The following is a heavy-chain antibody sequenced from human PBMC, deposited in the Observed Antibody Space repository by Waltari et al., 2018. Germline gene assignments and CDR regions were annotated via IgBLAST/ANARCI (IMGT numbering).Heavy chain of an antibody. V-gene: IGHV5-51*01. J-gene: IGHJ3*01. CDR3: ASPSHSTRQSSGPDDAFDV. Sequence: EVQLVPSGAEVKKPGESLPISFKGSLYRFLSYWSGWVSQRPGKGLEWMGIIYFCESDTKYSPSFQGQVTISADRSITTAYLKWDRLRASDTAMYYCASPSHSTRQSSGPDDAFDVWGQGTMVTVSS. CDR2: IYFCESDT. D-gene: IGHD6-19*01. CDR1: LYRFLSYW.